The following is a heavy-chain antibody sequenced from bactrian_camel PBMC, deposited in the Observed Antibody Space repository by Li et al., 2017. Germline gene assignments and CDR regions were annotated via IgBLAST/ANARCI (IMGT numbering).Heavy chain of an antibody. Sequence: HVQLVESGGGSVQAGESLRLSCVASRFTYTMAWFRQAPGKEREEVAAFVYTFGRVTRYADSVKGRFTISQDQSKKAVYLQMNSLKPEDTAMYYCAAGCRFEDAERRLSQEGYYYWGQGTQVTVS. J-gene: IGHJ4*01. CDR2: VYTFGRVT. V-gene: IGHV3S63*01. CDR1: RFTYT. CDR3: AAGCRFEDAERRLSQEGYYY. D-gene: IGHD4*01.